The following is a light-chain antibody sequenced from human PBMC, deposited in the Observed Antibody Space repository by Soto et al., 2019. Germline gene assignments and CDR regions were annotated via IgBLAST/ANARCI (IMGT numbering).Light chain of an antibody. CDR1: SSNIGRNS. Sequence: QSVLTQPPSASGTPGQRVTISCSGSSSNIGRNSVNWYQRFPGTAPKLLIYNDNQRPSGVPDRFSGSRFGTSVSLAISGLXXXXXXXXYCAAWDDSLSGVVFGGGTKLTVL. V-gene: IGLV1-44*01. CDR3: AAWDDSLSGVV. J-gene: IGLJ3*02. CDR2: NDN.